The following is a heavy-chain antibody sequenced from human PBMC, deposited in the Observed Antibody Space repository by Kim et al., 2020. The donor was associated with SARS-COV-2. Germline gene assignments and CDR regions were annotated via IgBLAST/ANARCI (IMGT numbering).Heavy chain of an antibody. V-gene: IGHV3-15*01. CDR1: GFTFSNAW. D-gene: IGHD3-22*01. CDR3: TTDYYDSTGPTGY. CDR2: IKSKTDGGTT. Sequence: GGSLRLSCAASGFTFSNAWMSWVRQAPGKGLEWVGRIKSKTDGGTTYYAAPVKGRFTISRDDSKNTLYLQMNSLKTEDTAVYYCTTDYYDSTGPTGYWGQGILVTVSS. J-gene: IGHJ4*02.